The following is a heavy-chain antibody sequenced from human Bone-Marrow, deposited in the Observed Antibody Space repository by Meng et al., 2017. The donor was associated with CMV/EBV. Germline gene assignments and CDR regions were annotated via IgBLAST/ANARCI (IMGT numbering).Heavy chain of an antibody. CDR1: GFTFSSYE. J-gene: IGHJ4*02. CDR3: ARAQALQWLRSKGVFDY. CDR2: ISSSGSTI. V-gene: IGHV3-48*03. Sequence: GESLKISCAASGFTFSSYEMNWVRQAPGKGLEWVSYISSSGSTIYYADSVKGRFTISRDNAKNSLYLQMNSLRAEDTAVYYCARAQALQWLRSKGVFDYWGQGTLVTVSP. D-gene: IGHD5-12*01.